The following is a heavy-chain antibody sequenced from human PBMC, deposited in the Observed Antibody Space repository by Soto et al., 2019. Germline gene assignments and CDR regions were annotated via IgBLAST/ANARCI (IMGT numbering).Heavy chain of an antibody. CDR2: IYYSGST. V-gene: IGHV4-30-4*01. J-gene: IGHJ5*02. CDR1: GGSISSGDYY. CDR3: ARDLGVGGEGNWFDP. Sequence: SETLSLTCTVSGGSISSGDYYWSWIRQPPGKGLEWIGYIYYSGSTYYNPSLKSRVTISVDTSKNQFSLKLSSVTAADTAVYYCARDLGVGGEGNWFDPWGQGTLVTVSS. D-gene: IGHD1-26*01.